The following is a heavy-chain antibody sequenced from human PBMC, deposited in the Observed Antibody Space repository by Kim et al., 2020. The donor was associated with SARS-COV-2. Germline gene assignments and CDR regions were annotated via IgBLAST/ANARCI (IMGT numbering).Heavy chain of an antibody. Sequence: YAASVKGRLTCSRNNAKNSLLLQMNSLGAEDTAVYYCASLFTIPRPGFDPWGQGTLVTVSS. V-gene: IGHV3-11*04. D-gene: IGHD3-3*01. CDR3: ASLFTIPRPGFDP. J-gene: IGHJ5*02.